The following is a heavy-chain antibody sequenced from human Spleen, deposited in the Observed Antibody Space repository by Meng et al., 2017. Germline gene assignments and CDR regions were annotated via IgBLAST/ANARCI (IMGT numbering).Heavy chain of an antibody. CDR1: GYNFPDYY. D-gene: IGHD6-25*01. CDR3: ARDEDISAAGKLFGDY. V-gene: IGHV1-2*06. J-gene: IGHJ4*02. Sequence: QVQLVQSGDEVKKPGASVKVSCKPSGYNFPDYYIHWVRRAPGQGLEWMGRINPKSGDTHYAQKFQARVTMTGDTSISTAYMELSGLRSDDTAMYYCARDEDISAAGKLFGDYWGQGTLVTASS. CDR2: INPKSGDT.